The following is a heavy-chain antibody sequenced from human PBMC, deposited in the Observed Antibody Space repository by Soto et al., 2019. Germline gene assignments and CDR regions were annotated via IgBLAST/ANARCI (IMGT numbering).Heavy chain of an antibody. CDR2: IKQDGSEK. CDR3: ARDLELLWFGEPPSHYGMDV. CDR1: RFTFSSYW. J-gene: IGHJ6*02. V-gene: IGHV3-7*04. Sequence: EVQLVESGGGLVQPGGSLRLSCAASRFTFSSYWMSWVRQAQGKRLEWVANIKQDGSEKYYVDSVKGRFTISRDNAKNSLYLQMNSLRAEDTAVYYCARDLELLWFGEPPSHYGMDVWGQGTTVTVSS. D-gene: IGHD3-10*01.